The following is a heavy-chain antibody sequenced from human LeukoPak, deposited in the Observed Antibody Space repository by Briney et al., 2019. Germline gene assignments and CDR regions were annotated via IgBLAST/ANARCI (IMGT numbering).Heavy chain of an antibody. D-gene: IGHD2-2*01. CDR2: IYYSGST. J-gene: IGHJ6*02. V-gene: IGHV4-30-4*01. CDR3: ASSREIYCSSTTSPPPPYYYYYGMDV. Sequence: SETLSLTCTVSGGSISSGDYYWSWIRQPPGKGLEWIGYIYYSGSTYYNPSLKSRVTISVDTSKNQFSLKLSSVTAAGTAVYYYASSREIYCSSTTSPPPPYYYYYGMDVWGQGTTVTVSS. CDR1: GGSISSGDYY.